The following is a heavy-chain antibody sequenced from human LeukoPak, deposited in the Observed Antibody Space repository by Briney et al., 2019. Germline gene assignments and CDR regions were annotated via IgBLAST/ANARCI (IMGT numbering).Heavy chain of an antibody. CDR2: IYYSGST. CDR3: ARGVTLIVVVIHDWYFDL. D-gene: IGHD3-22*01. Sequence: SETLSLTCTVSGGSISSSSYYWGWIRQPPGKGLEWIGSIYYSGSTSYNPSLRSRVTISVDTSKNQFSLKLSSVTAADTAVYYCARGVTLIVVVIHDWYFDLWGRGTVFTVSS. J-gene: IGHJ2*01. CDR1: GGSISSSSYY. V-gene: IGHV4-39*01.